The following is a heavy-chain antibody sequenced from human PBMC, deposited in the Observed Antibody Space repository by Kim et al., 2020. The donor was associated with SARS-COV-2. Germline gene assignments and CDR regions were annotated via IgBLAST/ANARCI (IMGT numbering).Heavy chain of an antibody. CDR3: ARDGGRRVIVVVTPIWYYGMDV. J-gene: IGHJ6*02. CDR1: GGTFSSYA. CDR2: IIPIFGTA. D-gene: IGHD3-22*01. V-gene: IGHV1-69*13. Sequence: SVKVSCKASGGTFSSYAISWVRQAPGQGLEWMGGIIPIFGTANYAQKFQGRVTITADESTSTAYMELSSLRSEDTAVYYCARDGGRRVIVVVTPIWYYGMDVWGQGTTVTVSS.